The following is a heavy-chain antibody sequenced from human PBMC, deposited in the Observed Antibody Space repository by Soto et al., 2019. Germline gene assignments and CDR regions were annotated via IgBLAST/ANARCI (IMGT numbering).Heavy chain of an antibody. D-gene: IGHD2-2*01. CDR2: IGGSSGST. Sequence: GGSLRLSCAASGFTFRSYAMSWVRQAPGKGLEWVSAIGGSSGSTDYADSVKGRFTISRDNSKNTLFLQMNSLRAEDTAVYYCAKDRSSTRSYASDYWGPGPLVTVSS. J-gene: IGHJ4*02. CDR3: AKDRSSTRSYASDY. CDR1: GFTFRSYA. V-gene: IGHV3-23*01.